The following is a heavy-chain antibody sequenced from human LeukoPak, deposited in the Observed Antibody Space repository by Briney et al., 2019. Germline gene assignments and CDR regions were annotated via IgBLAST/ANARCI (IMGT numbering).Heavy chain of an antibody. D-gene: IGHD6-13*01. Sequence: PSGTLSLTCAVYGGSFSGYYWSWIRQPPGKGLEWIGEINHSGSTNYNPSLKSRVTISVDTSKNQFSLKLSSVTAADTAVYYCARGRVSHYWGQGTLVTVSS. V-gene: IGHV4-34*01. J-gene: IGHJ4*02. CDR1: GGSFSGYY. CDR2: INHSGST. CDR3: ARGRVSHY.